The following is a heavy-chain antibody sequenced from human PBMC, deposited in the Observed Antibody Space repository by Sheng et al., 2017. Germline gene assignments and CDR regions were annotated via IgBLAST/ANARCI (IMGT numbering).Heavy chain of an antibody. CDR2: INPSNGDT. CDR3: ATALSRGDNYSFGDY. CDR1: GYTFTSYS. J-gene: IGHJ4*02. V-gene: IGHV1-2*02. D-gene: IGHD3-3*01. Sequence: QVQLVQSGTEVKKPGASVKVSCKASGYTFTSYSMHWVRQAPGQGLEWMGWINPSNGDTSYAQKFQGRVTLTRDTSINTAYMDLNRLRSDDTAVYYCATALSRGDNYSFGDYWGQGTLATVSS.